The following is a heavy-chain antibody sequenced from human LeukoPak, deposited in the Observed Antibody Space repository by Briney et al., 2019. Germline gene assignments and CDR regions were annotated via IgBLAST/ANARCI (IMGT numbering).Heavy chain of an antibody. CDR2: IGVGGTT. J-gene: IGHJ4*02. D-gene: IGHD3-22*01. V-gene: IGHV3-23*01. Sequence: GGSLRLSCAASGFTFSKYGMNCVRQAPGKGLECVSGIGVGGTTYYADSVKGRFTISRDTSKNTLYLQMNRLRAEDTAVYYCAKAKGYYDCWGQGTLVTVSS. CDR3: AKAKGYYDC. CDR1: GFTFSKYG.